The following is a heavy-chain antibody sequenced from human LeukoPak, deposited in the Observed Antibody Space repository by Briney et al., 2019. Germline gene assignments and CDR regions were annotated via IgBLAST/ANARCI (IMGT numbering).Heavy chain of an antibody. V-gene: IGHV4-59*01. CDR2: FYYTGST. D-gene: IGHD4-23*01. J-gene: IGHJ4*02. Sequence: SETLSLTCTVSGGSISTYYWSWIRQPPGKGLDWIGSFYYTGSTNYNPSLRSRVTISLDTSKNQISLKLSSVTAADTAVYYCARGGNALDYWGQGTLVTVSS. CDR1: GGSISTYY. CDR3: ARGGNALDY.